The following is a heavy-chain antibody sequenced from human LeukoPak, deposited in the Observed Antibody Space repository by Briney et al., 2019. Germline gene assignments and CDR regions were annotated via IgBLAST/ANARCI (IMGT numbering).Heavy chain of an antibody. CDR2: IYYSGST. Sequence: SETLSLTCTVSGGSIGSSSYYWGWIRQPPGKGLEWIGSIYYSGSTYYNPSLKSRVTISVDTSKNQFSLKLSSVTAADTAVYYCARREVVPAARGYFDYWGQGTLVTVSS. CDR1: GGSIGSSSYY. D-gene: IGHD2-2*01. V-gene: IGHV4-39*01. CDR3: ARREVVPAARGYFDY. J-gene: IGHJ4*02.